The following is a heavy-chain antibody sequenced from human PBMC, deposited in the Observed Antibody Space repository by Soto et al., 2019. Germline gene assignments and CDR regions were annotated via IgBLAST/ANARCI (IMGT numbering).Heavy chain of an antibody. V-gene: IGHV3-30*18. CDR3: AKGIGYCSSNSCDPIMDV. CDR1: GFTFSSYA. D-gene: IGHD2-2*01. Sequence: GGSLRLSCAASGFTFSSYAMHWVRQAPGKGLEWVAVLSFDASKESYADSVKGRFTISRDNSKNTLYLQMSGLRAEDRAVYYCAKGIGYCSSNSCDPIMDVWAQGATVTVSS. CDR2: LSFDASKE. J-gene: IGHJ6*02.